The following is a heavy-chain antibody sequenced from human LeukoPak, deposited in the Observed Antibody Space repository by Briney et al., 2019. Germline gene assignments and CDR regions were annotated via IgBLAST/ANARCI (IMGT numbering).Heavy chain of an antibody. CDR1: GYTFTGYY. D-gene: IGHD4-11*01. CDR3: ARDGITVTSFDY. Sequence: GASVKVSCKASGYTFTGYYLYWVRQAPGQGLEWMGWINPNSGGTNYAQKFQGRFTMTRDTSISTAYMEVSRLRSDDTAVYYCARDGITVTSFDYWGQGTLVTVSS. V-gene: IGHV1-2*02. J-gene: IGHJ4*02. CDR2: INPNSGGT.